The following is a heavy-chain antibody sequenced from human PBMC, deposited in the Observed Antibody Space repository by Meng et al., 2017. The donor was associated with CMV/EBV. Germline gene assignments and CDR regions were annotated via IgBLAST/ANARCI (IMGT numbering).Heavy chain of an antibody. V-gene: IGHV3-49*04. CDR1: GFTVGDYA. Sequence: GGSLRLSCTASGFTVGDYAMSWVRQAPGKGLEWVGFIRSKAYGGTTEYAASVKGRFTISRDDSKSIAYLQMNSLKTEDTAVYYCTRDITMVRGVIGRGMDVWGQGTTVTVSS. J-gene: IGHJ6*02. D-gene: IGHD3-10*01. CDR2: IRSKAYGGTT. CDR3: TRDITMVRGVIGRGMDV.